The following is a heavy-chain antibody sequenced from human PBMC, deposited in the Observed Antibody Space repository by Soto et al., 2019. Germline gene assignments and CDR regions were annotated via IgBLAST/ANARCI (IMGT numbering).Heavy chain of an antibody. Sequence: EVQLVQSGAEVKKPGESLRISCKGSGYSFTSYWISWVRQMPGKGLEWMGRIDPSDSYTNYSPSFQGHVTISADKSISTAYLQWSSLKASDTAMYYCASTHNYDSSGYYYVGYAFDIWGQGTMVTVSS. D-gene: IGHD3-22*01. CDR2: IDPSDSYT. V-gene: IGHV5-10-1*03. J-gene: IGHJ3*02. CDR3: ASTHNYDSSGYYYVGYAFDI. CDR1: GYSFTSYW.